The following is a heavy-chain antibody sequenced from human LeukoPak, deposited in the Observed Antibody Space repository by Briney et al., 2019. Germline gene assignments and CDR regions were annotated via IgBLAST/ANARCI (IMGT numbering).Heavy chain of an antibody. Sequence: SETLSLTCTVSGGSISSYFWSWIRQPAGKGLEWIGRMYTSGSTNCNPSLKSPVIMSVATSKNQFSLNLSSGTAADTAVYYCAREPSAAAGTGRPFDYWGQGTLGTVSS. V-gene: IGHV4-4*07. CDR1: GGSISSYF. J-gene: IGHJ4*02. CDR2: MYTSGST. CDR3: AREPSAAAGTGRPFDY. D-gene: IGHD6-13*01.